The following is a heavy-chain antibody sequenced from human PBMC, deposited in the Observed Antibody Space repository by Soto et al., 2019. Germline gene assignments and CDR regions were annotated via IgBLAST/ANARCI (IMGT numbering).Heavy chain of an antibody. J-gene: IGHJ6*02. V-gene: IGHV1-8*01. CDR2: MNPNSGNT. CDR1: GYTFTSYD. CDR3: ARIPTYYDFWSGYYNYYGMDV. D-gene: IGHD3-3*01. Sequence: ASVKVSCKASGYTFTSYDINWVRQATGQGLEWMGWMNPNSGNTGYAQKFQGRVTMTRNTSISTAYMELSSLRSEDTAVYYCARIPTYYDFWSGYYNYYGMDVWGQGTTVTVSS.